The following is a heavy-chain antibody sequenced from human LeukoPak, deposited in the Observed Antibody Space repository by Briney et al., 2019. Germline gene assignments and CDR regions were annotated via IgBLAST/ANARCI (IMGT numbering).Heavy chain of an antibody. V-gene: IGHV3-23*01. Sequence: GGSLRLSCAASGFTFSSYAMSWVRQAPGKGLEWVSAISGSGGSTYYADSVKGRFTISRDNSKNTLYLQMNSLRAEDTAVYYCAKDRARRDGYNPLDHWGQGTLVTVSS. CDR2: ISGSGGST. CDR1: GFTFSSYA. D-gene: IGHD5-24*01. J-gene: IGHJ4*02. CDR3: AKDRARRDGYNPLDH.